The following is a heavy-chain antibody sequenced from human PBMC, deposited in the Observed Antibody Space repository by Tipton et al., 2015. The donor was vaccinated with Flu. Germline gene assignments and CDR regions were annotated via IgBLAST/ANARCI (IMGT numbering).Heavy chain of an antibody. D-gene: IGHD4-11*01. CDR2: IYYRGTT. J-gene: IGHJ6*02. Sequence: TLSLTCTVSGGSVSPYYWNWVRQSPGKGLEWIGYIYYRGTTGYNPSLKSRVTISVDTSNDQVYLNLTSVTAADTAVYYCAGDLVQDYRDQYFGMDVWGRGTTVTVSS. CDR3: AGDLVQDYRDQYFGMDV. CDR1: GGSVSPYY. V-gene: IGHV4-59*02.